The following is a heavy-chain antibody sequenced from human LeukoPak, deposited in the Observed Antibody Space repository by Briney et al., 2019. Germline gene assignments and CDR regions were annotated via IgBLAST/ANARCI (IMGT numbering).Heavy chain of an antibody. J-gene: IGHJ3*02. CDR1: GFTFSSYW. Sequence: PGGSLRLSCAASGFTFSSYWMHWVRQAPGKGLVWVARIKYDGSSTNYADSVKGRFTISRDNAKKTPYVQMNSLRAEDTAVYYCARALVAGVTLNALDIWGQGTMVTVSS. V-gene: IGHV3-74*01. CDR3: ARALVAGVTLNALDI. CDR2: IKYDGSST. D-gene: IGHD2-15*01.